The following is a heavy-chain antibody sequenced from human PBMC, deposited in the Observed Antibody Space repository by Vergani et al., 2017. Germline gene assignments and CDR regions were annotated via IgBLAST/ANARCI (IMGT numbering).Heavy chain of an antibody. D-gene: IGHD3-10*01. CDR3: ARGDNYYGSGSIDY. V-gene: IGHV4-61*02. Sequence: QVQLQESGPGLVKPSQTLSLTCTVSGGSISSGSYYWSWIRQPAGKGLEWIGRIYTSGSTNYNPSLKSRVTISVDTSKNQFSLKLSSVTAADTAVYYCARGDNYYGSGSIDYWGQGTLVTVSS. J-gene: IGHJ4*02. CDR2: IYTSGST. CDR1: GGSISSGSYY.